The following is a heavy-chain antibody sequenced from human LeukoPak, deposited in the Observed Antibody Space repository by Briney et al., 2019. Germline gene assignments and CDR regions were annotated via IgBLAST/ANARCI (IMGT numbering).Heavy chain of an antibody. V-gene: IGHV1-69*01. Sequence: SVKVSCKASGGTFSSYAISWVRQAPGQGLEWMGGIIPIFGTANYAQKFQGRVTITADESTSTAYMELRSLRSDDTAVYYCARESRWKSTLSDYWGQGTLVTVSS. CDR2: IIPIFGTA. CDR1: GGTFSSYA. J-gene: IGHJ4*02. CDR3: ARESRWKSTLSDY. D-gene: IGHD1-1*01.